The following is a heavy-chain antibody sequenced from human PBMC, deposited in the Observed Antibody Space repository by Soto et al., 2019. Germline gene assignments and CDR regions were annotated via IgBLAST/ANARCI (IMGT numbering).Heavy chain of an antibody. CDR1: GFTFSSYG. Sequence: GGSLRLSCAASGFTFSSYGMHWVRQAPGKGLEWVAVISYDGSNKYYADSVKGRLTISRDNSKNTLYLQMNSLRAEDTAVYYCANVLRFLDQAMDVWGQGTKVTVSS. V-gene: IGHV3-30*18. D-gene: IGHD3-3*01. CDR3: ANVLRFLDQAMDV. CDR2: ISYDGSNK. J-gene: IGHJ6*02.